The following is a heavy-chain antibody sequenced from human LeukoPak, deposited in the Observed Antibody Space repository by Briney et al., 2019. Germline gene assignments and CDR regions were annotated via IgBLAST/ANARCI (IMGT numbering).Heavy chain of an antibody. D-gene: IGHD3-3*01. V-gene: IGHV4-31*03. J-gene: IGHJ5*02. CDR1: GGSISSGGYY. Sequence: SETLSLTCTVSGGSISSGGYYWSWIRPHPGKGLEWIGYIYYSGSTYYNPSLKSRVTISVDTYKNQFSLKLSSVTAADTAVYYCARAPRITIFGVVIIRFDPWGQGTLVTVSS. CDR2: IYYSGST. CDR3: ARAPRITIFGVVIIRFDP.